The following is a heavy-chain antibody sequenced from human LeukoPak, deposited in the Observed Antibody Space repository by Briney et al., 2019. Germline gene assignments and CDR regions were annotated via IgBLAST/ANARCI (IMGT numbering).Heavy chain of an antibody. J-gene: IGHJ4*02. Sequence: PGGSLRLPCAASGFTFSSYGMRWVRQAPGKGLEWVSAISGSGGSTYYADSVKGRFTLSRDNSKNTLYLQMNSLRAEDTAVYYCAKDCITMVRGATHFDYWGQGTLVTVSS. V-gene: IGHV3-23*01. CDR1: GFTFSSYG. CDR2: ISGSGGST. D-gene: IGHD3-10*01. CDR3: AKDCITMVRGATHFDY.